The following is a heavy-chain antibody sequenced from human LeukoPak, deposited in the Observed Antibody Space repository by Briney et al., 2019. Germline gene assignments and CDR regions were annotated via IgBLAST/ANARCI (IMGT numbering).Heavy chain of an antibody. V-gene: IGHV3-48*04. J-gene: IGHJ5*02. Sequence: GGSLRLSCAASGFTFSSHNMVWLRQPPGKGLEWISYISDSSITMYYADSVKGRFTISRDNAKNSLYLQMNSLRAEDTAVYYCARDGGFCSGGFCYRLFDPWGQGTLVTVSS. CDR1: GFTFSSHN. CDR2: ISDSSITM. D-gene: IGHD2-15*01. CDR3: ARDGGFCSGGFCYRLFDP.